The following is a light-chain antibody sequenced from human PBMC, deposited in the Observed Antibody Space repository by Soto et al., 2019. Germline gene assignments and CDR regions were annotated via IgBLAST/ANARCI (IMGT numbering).Light chain of an antibody. CDR1: SSDVGGYNY. CDR3: SSYTSSSTVV. J-gene: IGLJ2*01. CDR2: DVT. Sequence: QSALTQPASVSGSPGQSITISCTGTSSDVGGYNYVCWYQHHPGKAPKLIIYDVTNRPSGLSNRFSGSKSGNTASLSISGLQAEDEADYYCSSYTSSSTVVFGGGTKVTVL. V-gene: IGLV2-14*03.